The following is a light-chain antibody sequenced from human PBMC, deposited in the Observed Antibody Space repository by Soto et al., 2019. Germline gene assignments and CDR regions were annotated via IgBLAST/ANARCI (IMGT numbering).Light chain of an antibody. J-gene: IGLJ7*01. CDR3: SSYTSSSTQHAV. V-gene: IGLV2-14*01. Sequence: QSVLTQPASVSGSPGQSITISCTGTSSDVGGYNYVSWYQQHPGKAPKLMIYDVSNRPSGVSNRFSGSKSGNTASLTISGLQADDEADYYCSSYTSSSTQHAVFGGGTQLTVL. CDR1: SSDVGGYNY. CDR2: DVS.